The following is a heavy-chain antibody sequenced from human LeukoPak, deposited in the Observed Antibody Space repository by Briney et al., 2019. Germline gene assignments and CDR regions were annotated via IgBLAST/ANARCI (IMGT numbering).Heavy chain of an antibody. Sequence: PGGSLRLSCAASGFTFNNYAMNWVRQAPGKGLEWVSSISGGGETTYYADSAKGRFTISRDNSQSTLYLQMNSLRAEDTAVYYCARDYADYVGYFFFDHWGQGTLVTVSS. D-gene: IGHD4-17*01. CDR2: ISGGGETT. CDR1: GFTFNNYA. V-gene: IGHV3-23*01. CDR3: ARDYADYVGYFFFDH. J-gene: IGHJ5*02.